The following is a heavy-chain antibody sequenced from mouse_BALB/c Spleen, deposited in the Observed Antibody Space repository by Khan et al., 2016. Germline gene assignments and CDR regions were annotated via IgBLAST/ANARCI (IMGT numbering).Heavy chain of an antibody. J-gene: IGHJ4*01. CDR2: IDPYYGDT. Sequence: EVQLQESGPELEKPGASVKISCKASGYSFTGYNMNWVKQSNGKSLEWIGYIDPYYGDTNYNQEFRGKATLTVDKSSSTAYMQLKLLTTEDSAVYYCARGGQNYYYAMDYWGQGTSVTVSS. CDR3: ARGGQNYYYAMDY. D-gene: IGHD3-3*01. V-gene: IGHV1-39*01. CDR1: GYSFTGYN.